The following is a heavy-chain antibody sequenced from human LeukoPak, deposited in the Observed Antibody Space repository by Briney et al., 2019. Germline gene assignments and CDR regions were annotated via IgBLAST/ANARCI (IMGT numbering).Heavy chain of an antibody. Sequence: GGTLRLSCAASGFTFSSYGMSWVRQAPGKGLEWVSTISASAGRTYYADSVKGRFTISRDNSKNTLYVQMNSPRAEDTAVYYCAKLPGIAAAGTGYFDYWGQGTLVTVSS. CDR1: GFTFSSYG. CDR2: ISASAGRT. V-gene: IGHV3-23*01. CDR3: AKLPGIAAAGTGYFDY. J-gene: IGHJ4*02. D-gene: IGHD6-13*01.